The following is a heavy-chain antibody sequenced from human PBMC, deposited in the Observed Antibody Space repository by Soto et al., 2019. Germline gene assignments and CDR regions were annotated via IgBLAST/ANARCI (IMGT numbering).Heavy chain of an antibody. J-gene: IGHJ6*02. Sequence: GGSLRLSCAASGFTFSSYAMHWVRQAPGKGLEWVAVISYVGSNKYYADPVKGRFTISRDNSKNTLYLQMNSLRAEDTAVYYCASSSDLPLDYYYGMDVWGQGTTVTVSS. CDR1: GFTFSSYA. CDR3: ASSSDLPLDYYYGMDV. CDR2: ISYVGSNK. V-gene: IGHV3-30-3*01. D-gene: IGHD3-10*01.